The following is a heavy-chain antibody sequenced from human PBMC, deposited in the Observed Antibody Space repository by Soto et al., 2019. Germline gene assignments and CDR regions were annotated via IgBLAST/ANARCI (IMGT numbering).Heavy chain of an antibody. CDR1: GFTFSSYW. D-gene: IGHD3-10*01. CDR2: IDEYGSTI. Sequence: TGGSLRLSCAASGFTFSSYWMHWVRQVPGKGLLWVSRIDEYGSTINYADSVKGRFTISRDNARNTLCLEMNSLSAEDTALYYCTRDIGGKGAYWGPGTLVTVSS. V-gene: IGHV3-74*01. CDR3: TRDIGGKGAY. J-gene: IGHJ4*02.